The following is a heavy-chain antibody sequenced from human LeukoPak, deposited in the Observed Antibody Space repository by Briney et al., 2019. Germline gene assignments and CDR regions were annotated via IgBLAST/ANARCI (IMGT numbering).Heavy chain of an antibody. D-gene: IGHD3-22*01. V-gene: IGHV3-15*01. Sequence: GGSLRLSCAASGFTFSNVWMSWVRQAPGKGLEWDGRIRSKTDGGTTDYAAPVKGRFIISRDDSKNTLFLQMNSLKTEDTAVYYCTTGGYYDSRDYWGQGTLVTVSS. J-gene: IGHJ4*02. CDR2: IRSKTDGGTT. CDR1: GFTFSNVW. CDR3: TTGGYYDSRDY.